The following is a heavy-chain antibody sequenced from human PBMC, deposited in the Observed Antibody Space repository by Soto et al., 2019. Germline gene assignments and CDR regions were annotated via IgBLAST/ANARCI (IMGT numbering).Heavy chain of an antibody. J-gene: IGHJ5*02. D-gene: IGHD2-2*01. CDR3: ANYCRSTSCFSGGLEH. Sequence: QVQLVESGGGVVQPGRSLRLSCAASGFTFSSYGMHWVRQAPGKGLEWVAVISDDGSNKYYADSVKGRFTISRDNSKNTLYLQMNSLRADDTAVYYCANYCRSTSCFSGGLEHWGQGTLVTVSS. CDR1: GFTFSSYG. V-gene: IGHV3-30*18. CDR2: ISDDGSNK.